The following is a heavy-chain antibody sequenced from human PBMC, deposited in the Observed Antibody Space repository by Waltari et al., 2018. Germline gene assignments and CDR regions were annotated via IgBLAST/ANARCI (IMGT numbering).Heavy chain of an antibody. D-gene: IGHD6-13*01. CDR3: ARGVTTAATGTSGY. CDR1: GFTFSNYW. Sequence: EVQLVESGGGLVQPGGSLRLSCAASGFTFSNYWMNWVRQAPGKGLVWVARVNTDGSITNYADSVKGRFTNSRDNANNTLYLQMNSLTVDDTAVYYCARGVTTAATGTSGYWGQGALVTVSS. CDR2: VNTDGSIT. V-gene: IGHV3-74*01. J-gene: IGHJ4*02.